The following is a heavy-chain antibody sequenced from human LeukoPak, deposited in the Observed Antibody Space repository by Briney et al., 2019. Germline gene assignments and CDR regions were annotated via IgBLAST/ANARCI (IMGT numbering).Heavy chain of an antibody. V-gene: IGHV3-7*01. CDR1: GFTFSSYW. D-gene: IGHD5-18*01. CDR3: ARSGYASGFDQ. J-gene: IGHJ1*01. Sequence: GGSLRLSCAASGFTFSSYWMSWVRQTPGKGLEWVANIKEDGSEIYYVDSVKGRFTISRDDAKNSLYLQMNSLRAEDTAVYHCARSGYASGFDQWGQGTLVTVSS. CDR2: IKEDGSEI.